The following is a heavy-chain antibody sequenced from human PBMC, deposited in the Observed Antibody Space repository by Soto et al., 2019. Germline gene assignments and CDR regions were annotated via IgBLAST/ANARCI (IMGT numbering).Heavy chain of an antibody. V-gene: IGHV3-23*01. D-gene: IGHD2-2*03. CDR3: AKMEGMDPWAYSFDY. Sequence: EVQVLESGGGLVQPGGSLRLSCAATGFTFSDFAMSWVRQPPGKGLEWVSRIYGGGNGPHYADSVKGRVTISRDNSKSTLYLQMNSLRAEETAVYYCAKMEGMDPWAYSFDYWGQGTLVTVSS. CDR2: IYGGGNGP. CDR1: GFTFSDFA. J-gene: IGHJ4*02.